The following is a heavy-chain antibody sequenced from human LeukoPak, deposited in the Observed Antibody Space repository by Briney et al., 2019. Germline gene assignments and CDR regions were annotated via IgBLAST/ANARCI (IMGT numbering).Heavy chain of an antibody. Sequence: PGGSLRLSCAASGFTFSSYGMHWVRQAPGKGLEWVAVIWHDGSNKYYADSVKGRFTISRDNSKNTLYLQMNSLRAEDTAVYYCARDPDTAMVTGAFDIWGQGTMVTVSS. CDR1: GFTFSSYG. CDR2: IWHDGSNK. V-gene: IGHV3-33*01. D-gene: IGHD5-18*01. J-gene: IGHJ3*02. CDR3: ARDPDTAMVTGAFDI.